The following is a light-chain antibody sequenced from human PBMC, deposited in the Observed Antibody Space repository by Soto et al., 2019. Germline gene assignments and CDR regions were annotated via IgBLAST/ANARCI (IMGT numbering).Light chain of an antibody. Sequence: QSVLTQPPSVSAPPGQKVTISCSGSSSNIGNNYVSWYQQLPGTAPKLLIYDNNKRPSGIPDRFSGSKSGTSATLGITGLQTGDEADYYCGTWDSSLSAVYVFGTGTKLTVL. CDR1: SSNIGNNY. CDR3: GTWDSSLSAVYV. V-gene: IGLV1-51*01. J-gene: IGLJ1*01. CDR2: DNN.